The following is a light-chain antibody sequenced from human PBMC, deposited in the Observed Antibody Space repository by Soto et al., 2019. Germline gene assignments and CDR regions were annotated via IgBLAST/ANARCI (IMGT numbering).Light chain of an antibody. V-gene: IGKV3-20*01. J-gene: IGKJ1*01. Sequence: IGLTQSPGTLSLSPGERATLSCRASQIVSSTYLAWYQQKPGQAPRLLIYGASSRATGIPDRFSGSGSGTDFTLTISRLEPEDFAVYYCQQYGSSPWTFGQGTKVDIK. CDR2: GAS. CDR1: QIVSSTY. CDR3: QQYGSSPWT.